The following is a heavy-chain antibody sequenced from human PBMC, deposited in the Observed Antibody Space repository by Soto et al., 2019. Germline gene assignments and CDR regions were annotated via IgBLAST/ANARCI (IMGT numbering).Heavy chain of an antibody. CDR1: AFKFSDYY. CDR3: ARAPDCGEGSCYRHFDL. CDR2: ISGSGDVI. Sequence: KSVGSLRLSGAASAFKFSDYYMSWVRQAPGKGLEWVSYISGSGDVIYYADSVKGRFTISRDNDKKSVQLQMDTLRAEDTALYYCARAPDCGEGSCYRHFDLWGQGTRDTVSS. D-gene: IGHD2-15*01. V-gene: IGHV3-11*01. J-gene: IGHJ4*02.